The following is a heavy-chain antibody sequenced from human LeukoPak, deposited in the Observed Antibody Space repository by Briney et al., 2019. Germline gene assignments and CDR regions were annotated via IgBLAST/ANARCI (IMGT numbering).Heavy chain of an antibody. J-gene: IGHJ5*02. D-gene: IGHD3-22*01. CDR1: GYSFTSYW. CDR3: ARGLADYYDSSWGFDP. CDR2: IYPGDSDT. V-gene: IGHV5-51*01. Sequence: GESLKISRKGSGYSFTSYWIGWVRQMPGRGLEWMGIIYPGDSDTRYSPSFQGQVTISADKSISTAYLQWSSLKASDTAMYYCARGLADYYDSSWGFDPWGQGTLVTVSS.